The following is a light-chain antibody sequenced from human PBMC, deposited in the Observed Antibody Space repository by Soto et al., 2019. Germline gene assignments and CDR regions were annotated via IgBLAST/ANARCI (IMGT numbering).Light chain of an antibody. J-gene: IGKJ1*01. CDR2: AAS. CDR1: QGISTY. CDR3: QQSNSIPWT. Sequence: DIHMTQSPSSLAASLVDRVTITCRASQGISTYLNWYQQKPGKAPKVLIYAASSLQSGVPSRFSGSGSETDFTLTISSLQPEDFATYSCQQSNSIPWTFGQRTKVDIK. V-gene: IGKV1-39*01.